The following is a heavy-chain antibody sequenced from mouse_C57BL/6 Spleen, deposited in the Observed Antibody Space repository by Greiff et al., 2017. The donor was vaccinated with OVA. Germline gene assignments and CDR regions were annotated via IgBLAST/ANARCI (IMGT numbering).Heavy chain of an antibody. CDR3: TKDYYYGSSYGGDYYAMDY. Sequence: EVQLQQSGTVLARPGASVKMSCKTSGYTFTSYWMHWVKQRPGQGLEWIGAIYPGNSDTSYNQKFKGKAKLTAVTSASTAYMELSSLTNEDSAVYYCTKDYYYGSSYGGDYYAMDYWGQGTSVTVSS. CDR1: GYTFTSYW. CDR2: IYPGNSDT. V-gene: IGHV1-5*01. D-gene: IGHD1-1*01. J-gene: IGHJ4*01.